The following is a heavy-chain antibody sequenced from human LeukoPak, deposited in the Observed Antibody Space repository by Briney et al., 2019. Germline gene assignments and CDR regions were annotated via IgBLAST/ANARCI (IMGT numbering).Heavy chain of an antibody. CDR1: GYTLTELS. Sequence: ASLKVSCKVSGYTLTELSMHWVRQAPGKGLEWMGGFDPEDGETIYAQKFQGRVTMTEDTSTDTAYMELSSLRSEDTAVYYCATGLAWVVRDGYNYDYWGQGTLVTVSS. J-gene: IGHJ4*02. V-gene: IGHV1-24*01. CDR3: ATGLAWVVRDGYNYDY. D-gene: IGHD5-24*01. CDR2: FDPEDGET.